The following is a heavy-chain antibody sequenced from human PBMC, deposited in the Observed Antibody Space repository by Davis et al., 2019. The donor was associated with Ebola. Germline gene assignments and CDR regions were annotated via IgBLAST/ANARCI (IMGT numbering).Heavy chain of an antibody. V-gene: IGHV1-18*01. J-gene: IGHJ4*02. D-gene: IGHD2-21*02. CDR1: GYTFTSYG. Sequence: AASVKVSCKASGYTFTSYGISWVRQAPGQGLEWMGWISAYNGNTNYAQKLQGRVTMTTDTSTSTAYMELSSLTIDDTAVYYCARGYSPKCRGGDCVNDIWGQGTLVTVST. CDR3: ARGYSPKCRGGDCVNDI. CDR2: ISAYNGNT.